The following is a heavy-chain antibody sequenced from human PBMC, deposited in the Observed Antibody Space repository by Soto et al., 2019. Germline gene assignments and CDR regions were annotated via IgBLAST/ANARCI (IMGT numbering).Heavy chain of an antibody. Sequence: SETLSLTCIVSGGSISSGNYYWSWIRQPPGKGLEWIGYIYYSGSTYYNPSLKSRVTISVDTSKNQFSLKLSSVTAADTAVYYCARGDSSSLNWSDPWGQGTLVNVSS. J-gene: IGHJ5*02. CDR3: ARGDSSSLNWSDP. V-gene: IGHV4-30-4*01. CDR2: IYYSGST. D-gene: IGHD6-13*01. CDR1: GGSISSGNYY.